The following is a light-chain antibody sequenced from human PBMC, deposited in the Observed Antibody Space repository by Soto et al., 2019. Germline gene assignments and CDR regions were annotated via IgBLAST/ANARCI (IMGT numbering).Light chain of an antibody. CDR3: SSYTSSSTQV. Sequence: QSALTQPASVSGSPGQSITISCSVTSSDVGGYNYVSWYQQHPGKAPKLMIYDVSNRPSGVSTRFSGSKSGNTASLTISGLQADDEDDYYCSSYTSSSTQVFGGGTKLNVL. J-gene: IGLJ2*01. V-gene: IGLV2-14*01. CDR2: DVS. CDR1: SSDVGGYNY.